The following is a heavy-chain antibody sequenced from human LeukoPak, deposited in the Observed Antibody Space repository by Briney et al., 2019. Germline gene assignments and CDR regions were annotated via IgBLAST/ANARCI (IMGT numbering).Heavy chain of an antibody. Sequence: SETLSLTCTVSGGSISSGDYYWSWIRQPPGKGLEWIGYIYYSGSTYYNPSLKSRVTISVDTSKNQFSLKLSSVTAADTAVYYCARENWPYYMDVWGKGTTVTVSS. CDR1: GGSISSGDYY. V-gene: IGHV4-30-4*08. CDR2: IYYSGST. D-gene: IGHD1-1*01. CDR3: ARENWPYYMDV. J-gene: IGHJ6*03.